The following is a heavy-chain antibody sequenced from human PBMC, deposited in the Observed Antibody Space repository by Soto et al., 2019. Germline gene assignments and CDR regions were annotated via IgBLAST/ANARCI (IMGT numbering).Heavy chain of an antibody. V-gene: IGHV4-59*01. CDR2: IYYSGRP. CDR3: TRDCPGTPTTCIWYYFDY. J-gene: IGHJ4*02. CDR1: GDSISSYY. Sequence: SETLSLTCTVSGDSISSYYCTWIRQPPWKGLEYIGYIYYSGRPYHFPSLESLVTIAVDVSMHPFSSKLFSVAAAGTAAYFCTRDCPGTPTTCIWYYFDYWGQGALVTVSS. D-gene: IGHD1-1*01.